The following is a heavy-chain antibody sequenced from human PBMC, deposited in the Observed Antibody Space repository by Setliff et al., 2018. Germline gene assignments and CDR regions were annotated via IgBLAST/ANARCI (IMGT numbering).Heavy chain of an antibody. D-gene: IGHD4-4*01. J-gene: IGHJ6*03. V-gene: IGHV4-61*09. CDR1: GGSISSDSHY. CDR2: IYTSGRT. CDR3: ARGFPVTSYRSHYYMDV. Sequence: PSETLSLTCTVSGGSISSDSHYWGWVRQPAGKGLELIGQIYTSGRTNYNPSLKSRLTISLDTSKNQFSLRSNSVTAADTALYFCARGFPVTSYRSHYYMDVWGEGTTVTVSS.